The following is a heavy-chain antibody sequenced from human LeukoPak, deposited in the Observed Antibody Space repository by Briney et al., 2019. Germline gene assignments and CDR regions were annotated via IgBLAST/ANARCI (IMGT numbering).Heavy chain of an antibody. Sequence: GGSLRLSCTASGFTFGDYAMSWFRQAPGKGLEWVGFIRSKAYGGTTEYAASVKGRFTISRDDSKSIAYLQMNSLKTEDTAVYYCTSRITMVRGVSDYWGQGTLVTVSS. CDR3: TSRITMVRGVSDY. V-gene: IGHV3-49*03. CDR2: IRSKAYGGTT. J-gene: IGHJ4*02. D-gene: IGHD3-10*01. CDR1: GFTFGDYA.